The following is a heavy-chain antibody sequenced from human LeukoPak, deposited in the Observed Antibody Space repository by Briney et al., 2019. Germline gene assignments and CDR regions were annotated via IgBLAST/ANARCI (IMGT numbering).Heavy chain of an antibody. Sequence: PSETLSLTCTVSGGSISSYYWSWIRQPPGKGLEWIGYIYYSGNTNYNPSLKSRVTISADTSKNQFSLKLSSVTAADTAVYYCAGTDYSSSWYDYWGQGTLVTVSS. CDR2: IYYSGNT. V-gene: IGHV4-59*01. J-gene: IGHJ4*02. CDR3: AGTDYSSSWYDY. CDR1: GGSISSYY. D-gene: IGHD6-13*01.